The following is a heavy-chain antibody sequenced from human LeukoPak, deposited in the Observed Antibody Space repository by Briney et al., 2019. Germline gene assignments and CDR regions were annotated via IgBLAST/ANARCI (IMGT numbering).Heavy chain of an antibody. CDR2: INPGGGST. J-gene: IGHJ5*02. CDR1: GYTFTSYY. CDR3: ARVGYCSSTSCARVTWFDP. V-gene: IGHV1-46*01. Sequence: GASVKVSCKASGYTFTSYYMHWVRQAPGQGLEWMGIINPGGGSTSYAQKFQGRVTMTRDTSTSTVYMELSSLRSEDTAVYYCARVGYCSSTSCARVTWFDPWGQGTLVTVSS. D-gene: IGHD2-2*03.